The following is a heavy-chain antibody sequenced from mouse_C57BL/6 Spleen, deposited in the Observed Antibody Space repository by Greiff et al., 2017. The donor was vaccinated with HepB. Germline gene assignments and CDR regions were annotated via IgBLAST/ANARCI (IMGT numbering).Heavy chain of an antibody. Sequence: EVKLQESGGDLVKPGGSLKLSCAASGFTFSSYGMSWVRQTPDKRLEWVATISSGGSYTYYPDSVKGRFTISRDNAKNTLYLQMSSLKSEDTAMYYCARRSDYDRGDWYFDVWGTGTTVTVSS. V-gene: IGHV5-6*02. D-gene: IGHD2-4*01. CDR1: GFTFSSYG. J-gene: IGHJ1*03. CDR2: ISSGGSYT. CDR3: ARRSDYDRGDWYFDV.